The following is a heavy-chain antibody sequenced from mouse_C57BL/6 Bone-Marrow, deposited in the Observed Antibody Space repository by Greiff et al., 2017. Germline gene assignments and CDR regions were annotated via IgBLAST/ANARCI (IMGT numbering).Heavy chain of an antibody. J-gene: IGHJ2*01. CDR1: GYTFTSYG. CDR3: ARSTNYFDY. V-gene: IGHV1-81*01. CDR2: IYPRSGNT. Sequence: VKLMESGAELARPGASVKLSCKASGYTFTSYGISWVKQRTGQGLEWIGEIYPRSGNTYYNEKFKGKATLTADKSSSTAYMELRSLTSEDSAVYFCARSTNYFDYWGQGTTLTVSS.